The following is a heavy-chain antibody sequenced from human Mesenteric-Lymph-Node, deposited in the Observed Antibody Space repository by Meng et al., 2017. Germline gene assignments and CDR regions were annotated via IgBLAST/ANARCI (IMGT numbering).Heavy chain of an antibody. J-gene: IGHJ6*01. D-gene: IGHD5-12*01. CDR3: ARGDIVATYYYYGMDV. CDR1: GFTFTSHW. V-gene: IGHV3-7*01. Sequence: GESLKISCAASGFTFTSHWMTWVRQAPGKGLEWVASINREGSEEYYVDSVKGRFTISRDNAENSLYLQMNSLRAEDTAVYYCARGDIVATYYYYGMDVWGQGTTVTVSS. CDR2: INREGSEE.